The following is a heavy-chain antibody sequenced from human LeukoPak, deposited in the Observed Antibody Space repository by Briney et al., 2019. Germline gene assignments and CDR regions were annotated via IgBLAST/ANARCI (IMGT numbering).Heavy chain of an antibody. CDR3: TALDCSGGSCSSTGFDY. V-gene: IGHV5-51*01. CDR2: IYPGDSDT. J-gene: IGHJ4*02. Sequence: GESLKISCKGSGYSYSRYWIGWVRPRPGKGLEWMGIIYPGDSDTRYSTSCQGQVTISAGKSLGIAYLPCGSLEASGTAMYYRTALDCSGGSCSSTGFDYWGQGTLVSVSS. D-gene: IGHD2-15*01. CDR1: GYSYSRYW.